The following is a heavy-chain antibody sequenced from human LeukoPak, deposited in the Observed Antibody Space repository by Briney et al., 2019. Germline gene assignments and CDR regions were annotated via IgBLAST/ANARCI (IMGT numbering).Heavy chain of an antibody. V-gene: IGHV3-30*18. CDR3: AKSGRSYYYYYMDV. Sequence: GGSLRLSCAASGFTFSSYGMHWVRQAPGKGLEWVAVISYDGSNKYYADSVKGRFTISRDNSKNTLYLQMNSLRAEDTAVYYCAKSGRSYYYYYMDVWGKGTTVTVSS. J-gene: IGHJ6*03. CDR2: ISYDGSNK. CDR1: GFTFSSYG. D-gene: IGHD6-25*01.